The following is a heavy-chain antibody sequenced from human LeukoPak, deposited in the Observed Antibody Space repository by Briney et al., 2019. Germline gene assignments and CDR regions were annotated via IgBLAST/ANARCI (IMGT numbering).Heavy chain of an antibody. Sequence: SETLSLTCSVSGDSISSYYWTWIRQTPGKGLEWIAYIHYNGNTKSNPSLKSRVTISLDTSKNQFSLKLTSLTAADTAVYYCATRGGRIAAAGNNWFDPWGQGTLVTVSS. CDR1: GDSISSYY. V-gene: IGHV4-59*03. J-gene: IGHJ5*02. D-gene: IGHD6-13*01. CDR3: ATRGGRIAAAGNNWFDP. CDR2: IHYNGNT.